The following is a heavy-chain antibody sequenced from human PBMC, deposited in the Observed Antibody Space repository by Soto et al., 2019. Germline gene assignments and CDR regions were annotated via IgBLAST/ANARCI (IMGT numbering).Heavy chain of an antibody. CDR1: GFTFSTSG. CDR3: AKDWGSSGWYHWFDP. Sequence: QVQLVESGGGVVQSGRSLRLSCAASGFTFSTSGMHWIRQAPGKGLEWVAMISHDGGATYYVDSVKGRFTISRDTDKNTLHLQRDSLRPEDTATYYCAKDWGSSGWYHWFDPWGQGTLVTVSS. CDR2: ISHDGGAT. D-gene: IGHD6-13*01. J-gene: IGHJ5*02. V-gene: IGHV3-30*18.